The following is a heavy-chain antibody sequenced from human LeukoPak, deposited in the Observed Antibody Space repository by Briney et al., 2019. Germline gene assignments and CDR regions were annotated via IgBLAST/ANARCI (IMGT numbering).Heavy chain of an antibody. D-gene: IGHD3-16*01. V-gene: IGHV1-8*01. CDR1: RYTFTPSD. CDR2: MNPNSGNT. J-gene: IGHJ6*02. CDR3: ARKKGAFENYGMDV. Sequence: ASVNVSYKPSRYTFTPSDIIGVRQATGHALEWMGWMNPNSGNTGYARKFQGRVTMIRNTSISTAYMELRSLRSEDTAVYYCARKKGAFENYGMDVWGQGTTVTVSS.